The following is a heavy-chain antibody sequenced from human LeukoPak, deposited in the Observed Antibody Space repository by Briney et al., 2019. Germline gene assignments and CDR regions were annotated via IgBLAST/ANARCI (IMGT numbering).Heavy chain of an antibody. V-gene: IGHV3-74*01. CDR1: GFTFSSYW. CDR2: ISDGGSTT. Sequence: GGSLRLSCAASGFTFSSYWMHWVRQAPGKGLVWVSRISDGGSTTTYADSVKGRVTISRDNAKNTLYLQMNGLRAEDTAVYYCSRSAYYDGSGNYYDYWGQGTLVTVSS. J-gene: IGHJ4*02. D-gene: IGHD3-22*01. CDR3: SRSAYYDGSGNYYDY.